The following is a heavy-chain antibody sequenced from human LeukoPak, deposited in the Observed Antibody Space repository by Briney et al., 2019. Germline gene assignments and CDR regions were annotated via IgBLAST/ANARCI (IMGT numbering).Heavy chain of an antibody. CDR3: ARETEKQWQY. CDR2: IYYSGST. D-gene: IGHD6-19*01. V-gene: IGHV4-61*10. J-gene: IGHJ3*01. CDR1: GGSISSGSYY. Sequence: SETLSLTCTVSGGSISSGSYYWSWIRQPAGKGLEWIGYIYYSGSTNYNPSLKSRVTISVDTSKNQFSLTLRSVTAADTAVYYCARETEKQWQYWGQGTMATVSS.